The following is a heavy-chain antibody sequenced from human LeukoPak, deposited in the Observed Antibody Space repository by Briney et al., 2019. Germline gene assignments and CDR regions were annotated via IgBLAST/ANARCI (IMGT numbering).Heavy chain of an antibody. Sequence: SSIFRIVASTYYAYSLKGGFTISRENSKNTMYMQMNRLRDEDTAVNYCAKASGYSYVYYIDYWGQGTLVTASS. V-gene: IGHV3-23*01. CDR3: AKASGYSYVYYIDY. D-gene: IGHD5-18*01. J-gene: IGHJ4*02. CDR2: IFRIVAST.